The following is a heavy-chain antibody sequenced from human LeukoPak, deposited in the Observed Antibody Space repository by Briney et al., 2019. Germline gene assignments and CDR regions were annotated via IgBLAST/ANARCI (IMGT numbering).Heavy chain of an antibody. Sequence: SETLSLTCTVSGGSISSSSYYCGWIRQPPGKGLEWIGSIYYSGSTYYNPSLKSRVTISVDTSKSQFSLKLSSVTAADTAVYYCARQNSQWLLLRAPTFFDYWGQGTLVTVSS. CDR3: ARQNSQWLLLRAPTFFDY. J-gene: IGHJ4*02. V-gene: IGHV4-39*01. CDR1: GGSISSSSYY. D-gene: IGHD3-22*01. CDR2: IYYSGST.